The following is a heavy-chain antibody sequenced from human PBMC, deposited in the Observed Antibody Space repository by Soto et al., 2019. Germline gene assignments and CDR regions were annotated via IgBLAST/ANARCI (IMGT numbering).Heavy chain of an antibody. CDR1: GFTFSDNA. V-gene: IGHV3-23*01. D-gene: IGHD2-2*01. J-gene: IGHJ6*02. Sequence: QPGGSLRLSCGASGFTFSDNAMTWARQAPGKGLEWVSSISDDGDSTYYADSVKGRFAVSRDNSKNTLFLHMNSLGAEDTAVYYCAKSLSTAVNYGLDVWGQETSVTVSS. CDR3: AKSLSTAVNYGLDV. CDR2: ISDDGDST.